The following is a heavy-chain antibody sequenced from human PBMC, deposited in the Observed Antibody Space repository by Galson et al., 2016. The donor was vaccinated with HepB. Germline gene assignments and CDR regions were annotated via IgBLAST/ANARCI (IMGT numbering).Heavy chain of an antibody. D-gene: IGHD3-10*01. J-gene: IGHJ4*02. Sequence: SVKVSCKASGFTLTSYAIKWVRQAPGQRLEWMGWINVGNGNTKYSEKFQGRVTITRDTSASTVYMELSSLRSEDTAVYYCAREGPTPGTGAFDYWGQGTLVTVSS. CDR3: AREGPTPGTGAFDY. CDR2: INVGNGNT. CDR1: GFTLTSYA. V-gene: IGHV1-3*01.